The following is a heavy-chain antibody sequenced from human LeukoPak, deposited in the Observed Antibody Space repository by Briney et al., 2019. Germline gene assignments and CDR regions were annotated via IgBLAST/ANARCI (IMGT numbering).Heavy chain of an antibody. D-gene: IGHD3-3*01. Sequence: GASVKVSCKASGGTFSSYAISWVRQAPGQGLEWMGWISAYNGVTKYAQNLQGRVTMTTDTSTNTVYMELRSLRSDDTAVYYCARTSDFNAESGYSDYWGQGTLVTVSS. CDR1: GGTFSSYA. CDR3: ARTSDFNAESGYSDY. CDR2: ISAYNGVT. J-gene: IGHJ4*02. V-gene: IGHV1-18*01.